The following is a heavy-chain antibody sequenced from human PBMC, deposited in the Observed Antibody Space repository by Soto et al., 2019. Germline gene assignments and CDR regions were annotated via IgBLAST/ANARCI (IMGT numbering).Heavy chain of an antibody. Sequence: QVQLVQSGAEVRKPGSSVTVSCKASGGTFSNYAISWVRQAPGQGLEWMGGIIPIVGTGSYAQKFQGRVTITADETTTTAYMELSSLRFEDKAVYYCARVVILVPTASTHYYYHMDVWGPGTTVTVSS. D-gene: IGHD2-2*01. CDR2: IIPIVGTG. V-gene: IGHV1-69*01. CDR3: ARVVILVPTASTHYYYHMDV. CDR1: GGTFSNYA. J-gene: IGHJ6*02.